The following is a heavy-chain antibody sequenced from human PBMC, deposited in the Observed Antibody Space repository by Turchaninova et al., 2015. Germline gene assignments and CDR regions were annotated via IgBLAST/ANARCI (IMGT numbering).Heavy chain of an antibody. CDR3: ARSEDDILTGSPYYFDY. CDR2: INAGKGNT. V-gene: IGHV1-3*01. J-gene: IGHJ4*02. CDR1: GHTFTDYA. Sequence: VQLVQSGAEVKKPGASGKVSCRASGHTFTDYAMHWVRQAPGQRLEWMGRINAGKGNTKYSQKFQGRITIIRDTSASTAYMELRSLRSEDTAVYYCARSEDDILTGSPYYFDYWGQGTLVTVSS. D-gene: IGHD3-9*01.